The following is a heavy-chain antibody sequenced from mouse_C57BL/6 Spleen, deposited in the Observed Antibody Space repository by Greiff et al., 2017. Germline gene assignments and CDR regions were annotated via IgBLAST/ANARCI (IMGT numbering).Heavy chain of an antibody. J-gene: IGHJ1*03. D-gene: IGHD2-3*01. Sequence: EVKVEESGPGLVKPSQSLSLTCSATGYSFTSGYYWNWIRQLPGNKLEWMGYISNDGSNNYNPSLKNRISITRDTSKNQFCLKLNSVTTEDSATYYCASVDGGYDWYFDVWGTGTTVTVSS. CDR3: ASVDGGYDWYFDV. V-gene: IGHV3-6*01. CDR1: GYSFTSGYY. CDR2: ISNDGSN.